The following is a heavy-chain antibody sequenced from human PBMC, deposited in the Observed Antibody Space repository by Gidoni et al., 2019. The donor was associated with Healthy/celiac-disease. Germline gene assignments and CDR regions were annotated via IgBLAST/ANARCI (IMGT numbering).Heavy chain of an antibody. J-gene: IGHJ4*02. V-gene: IGHV3-23*01. D-gene: IGHD3-22*01. CDR2: ISGSGGST. CDR3: AKNEGLDSSEAPDY. Sequence: EVQLLESGGCLVQPGGSLSLSCAASGFPFRSDAMRWVRQAPGKGLEWVSAISGSGGSTYYADSVKGRFTISRDNSKNTLYLQMNSLRAEETAVYYCAKNEGLDSSEAPDYWGQGTLVTVSS. CDR1: GFPFRSDA.